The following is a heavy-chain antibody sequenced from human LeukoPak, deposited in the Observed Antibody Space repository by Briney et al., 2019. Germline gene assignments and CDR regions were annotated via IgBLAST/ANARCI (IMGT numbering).Heavy chain of an antibody. J-gene: IGHJ4*02. CDR1: GFTVSSNY. D-gene: IGHD3-10*01. CDR3: ARGPPYGSRSDYLDS. V-gene: IGHV3-53*01. Sequence: GGSLRLSRAASGFTVSSNYMSWVRQAPGKGLEWVSVIYSGGSTYYADSVKGRFTISRDNSKNTLYLQMNSLRVEDTAVYYCARGPPYGSRSDYLDSWGQGILVTVSS. CDR2: IYSGGST.